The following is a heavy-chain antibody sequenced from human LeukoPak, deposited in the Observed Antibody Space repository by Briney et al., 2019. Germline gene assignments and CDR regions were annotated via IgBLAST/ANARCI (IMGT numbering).Heavy chain of an antibody. J-gene: IGHJ3*02. CDR1: GFTFSSYE. CDR3: ARVPWNARDAFDI. V-gene: IGHV3-48*03. Sequence: GGSLRLSCAAYGFTFSSYEMNWVRQAPGKGLEWVSYISSSGSTIYYADSVKGRFTISRDNAKNSLYLQMNSLRAEDTAVYYCARVPWNARDAFDIWGQGTMVTVSS. D-gene: IGHD1-1*01. CDR2: ISSSGSTI.